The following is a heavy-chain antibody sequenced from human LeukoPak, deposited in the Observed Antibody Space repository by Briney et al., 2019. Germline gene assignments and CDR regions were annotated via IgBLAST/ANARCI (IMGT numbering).Heavy chain of an antibody. V-gene: IGHV1-8*01. CDR1: GYTLTTSD. CDR2: MNPNTGHT. CDR3: ARDYGLSSGPPTNWFDP. J-gene: IGHJ5*02. Sequence: ASVKVSCKASGYTLTTSDINWVRQATGQGLEWMGWMNPNTGHTGFTQKFQGRVTMTRSTSMNTAYMELSSLRSEDTAVYYCARDYGLSSGPPTNWFDPWGQGTLVTVSS. D-gene: IGHD6-19*01.